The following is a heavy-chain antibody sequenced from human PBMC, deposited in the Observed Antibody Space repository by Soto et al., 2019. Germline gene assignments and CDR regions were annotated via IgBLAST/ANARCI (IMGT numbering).Heavy chain of an antibody. CDR1: GGSISSGDYY. Sequence: KRSETLSLTCTVSGGSISSGDYYWRWIRQPPGKGLEWIGYIYYSGSTYYNPSLKSRVTISVDTSKNQFSLKLSSVTAADTAVYYCARTGYSSGWYTEAYNWFDPWGQGTLVTVSS. CDR2: IYYSGST. J-gene: IGHJ5*02. V-gene: IGHV4-30-4*01. CDR3: ARTGYSSGWYTEAYNWFDP. D-gene: IGHD6-19*01.